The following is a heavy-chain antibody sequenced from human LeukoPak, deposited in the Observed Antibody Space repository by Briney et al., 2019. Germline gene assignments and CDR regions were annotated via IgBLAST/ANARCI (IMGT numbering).Heavy chain of an antibody. V-gene: IGHV5-51*01. D-gene: IGHD5-12*01. CDR1: GYSFTSYW. J-gene: IGHJ3*02. CDR2: IYPGDSDT. CDR3: AVPGRKVATFYSRDDAFDI. Sequence: GESLKLSWTGSGYSFTSYWIGWGRQMPGKGLELMGIIYPGDSDTRYSPSFQGQVTISADKSISTAYLQWSSLKASDTAMYYCAVPGRKVATFYSRDDAFDIWGQGTIVPLSS.